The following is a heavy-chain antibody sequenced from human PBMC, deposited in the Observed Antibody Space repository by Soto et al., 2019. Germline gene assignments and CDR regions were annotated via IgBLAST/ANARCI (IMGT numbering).Heavy chain of an antibody. CDR1: GFTFSSYA. D-gene: IGHD6-13*01. CDR2: ISYDGSNK. Sequence: QVQLVESGGCVVQPGRSLRLSCAASGFTFSSYAMHWVRQAPGKGLEWVAVISYDGSNKYYADSVKGRFTISRDNSKNTLYLQMNSLRAEDTAVYYCARVRIAADLYYFDYWGQGTLVTVSS. CDR3: ARVRIAADLYYFDY. J-gene: IGHJ4*02. V-gene: IGHV3-30-3*01.